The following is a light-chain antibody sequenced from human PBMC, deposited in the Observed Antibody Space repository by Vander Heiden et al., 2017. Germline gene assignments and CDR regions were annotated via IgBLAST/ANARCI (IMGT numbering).Light chain of an antibody. J-gene: IGKJ2*01. V-gene: IGKV1-5*03. Sequence: DIQMTQSPSTLSAFLGDTITISCRASQSIHNWFAWYQQRPGKAPKLLISRASTLESGITSRFNGAGTGTEFTLTITSLQADDFATYFCQQYSGLPYTFGQGTKVE. CDR3: QQYSGLPYT. CDR2: RAS. CDR1: QSIHNW.